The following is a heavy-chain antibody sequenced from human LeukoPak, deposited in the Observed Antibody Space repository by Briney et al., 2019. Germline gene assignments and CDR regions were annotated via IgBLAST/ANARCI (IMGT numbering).Heavy chain of an antibody. V-gene: IGHV4-39*01. D-gene: IGHD6-19*01. J-gene: IGHJ5*02. CDR2: IYYSGST. CDR1: GGSISSGSYY. CDR3: ARHPRSIAVAVS. Sequence: PSETLSLTCTVSGGSISSGSYYWSWIRQPAGKGLEWIGSIYYSGSTYYNPSLKSRVTISVDTSKNQFSLKLSSVTAADTAVYYCARHPRSIAVAVSWGQGTLVTVSS.